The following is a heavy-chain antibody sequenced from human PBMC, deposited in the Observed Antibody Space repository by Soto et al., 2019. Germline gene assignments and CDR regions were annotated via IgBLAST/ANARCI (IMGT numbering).Heavy chain of an antibody. CDR3: ARVVVERIHGDYYYYYLDV. CDR1: GFTFSSYA. V-gene: IGHV3-30*14. CDR2: ISYDGSNK. Sequence: GGSLRLSCAASGFTFSSYAMHWVRQAPGKGLEWVAVISYDGSNKYYADSVKGRFTISRHNSKNTLYLQMNSLRAEDTAVYYCARVVVERIHGDYYYYYLDVWGKGTTVTVSS. D-gene: IGHD1-1*01. J-gene: IGHJ6*03.